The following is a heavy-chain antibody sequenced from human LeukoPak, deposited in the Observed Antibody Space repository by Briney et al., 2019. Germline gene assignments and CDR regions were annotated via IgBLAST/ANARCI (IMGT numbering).Heavy chain of an antibody. CDR3: ARGIAAAAVIRSWFDP. CDR1: GGSCSGYY. D-gene: IGHD6-13*01. CDR2: INHSGST. Sequence: PSETLSLTCAVYGGSCSGYYWSWIRQPPGKGLEWIGEINHSGSTNYNPSLKSRVTISVDTSKNQFSLKLSSVTAADTAVYYCARGIAAAAVIRSWFDPWGQGTLVTVSS. J-gene: IGHJ5*02. V-gene: IGHV4-34*01.